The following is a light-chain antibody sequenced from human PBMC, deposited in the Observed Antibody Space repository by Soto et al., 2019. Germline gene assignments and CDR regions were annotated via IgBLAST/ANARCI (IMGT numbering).Light chain of an antibody. V-gene: IGLV2-14*01. CDR2: EVT. J-gene: IGLJ1*01. Sequence: QSVLTQPASVSGSRGQSITISCVGRNTDVGQDKSVSWYQQGPGKAPKLLIFEVTNRPSGVSSRFSGSRSGNTASLTISGRQPDDEGDYFCVSYTDTDTLVFGTGTKVTVL. CDR3: VSYTDTDTLV. CDR1: NTDVGQDKS.